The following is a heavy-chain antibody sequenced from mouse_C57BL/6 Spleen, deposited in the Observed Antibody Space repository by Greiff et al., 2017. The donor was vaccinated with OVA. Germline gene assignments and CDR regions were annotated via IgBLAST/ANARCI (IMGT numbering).Heavy chain of an antibody. V-gene: IGHV1-81*01. J-gene: IGHJ2*01. CDR1: GYTFTSYG. CDR2: IYPRSGNT. D-gene: IGHD2-12*01. Sequence: VQLQESGAELARPGASVKLSCKASGYTFTSYGISWVKQRTGQGLEWIGEIYPRSGNTYYNEKFKGKATLTADKSSSTAYMELRSLTSEDAAVYFCARDDDVFFDYWGQGTTLTVSS. CDR3: ARDDDVFFDY.